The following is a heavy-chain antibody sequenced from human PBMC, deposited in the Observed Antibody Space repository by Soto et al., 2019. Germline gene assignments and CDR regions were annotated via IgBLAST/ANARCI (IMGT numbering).Heavy chain of an antibody. CDR1: GFTFSSYD. CDR3: SRGFGELNDYYYYGMDV. J-gene: IGHJ6*02. D-gene: IGHD3-10*01. V-gene: IGHV3-13*01. CDR2: IGTAGDT. Sequence: EVQLVESGGGLVQPGGSLRLYCAASGFTFSSYDMHWVRQATGKGLEWVSAIGTAGDTYYPGSVKGRFTISRENAKNSLYLHMNSLRAEDTAVYYCSRGFGELNDYYYYGMDVWGQGTTVTVSS.